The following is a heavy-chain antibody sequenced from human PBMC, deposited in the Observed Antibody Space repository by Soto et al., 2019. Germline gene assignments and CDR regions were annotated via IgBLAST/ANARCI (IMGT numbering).Heavy chain of an antibody. D-gene: IGHD6-13*01. CDR2: INWDGDTT. CDR1: GFTFDDYT. CDR3: AKEYGSRWDTFFGY. V-gene: IGHV3-43*01. Sequence: PGGSLRLSCAASGFTFDDYTMHWVRQAPGKGLEWVSLINWDGDTTQYADSVKGRFTISRDNTKNSLYLQMNSLRTEDTALYYCAKEYGSRWDTFFGYGGQGALVTVSS. J-gene: IGHJ4*02.